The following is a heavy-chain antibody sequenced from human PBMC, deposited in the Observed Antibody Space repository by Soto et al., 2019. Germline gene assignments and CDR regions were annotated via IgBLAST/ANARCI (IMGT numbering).Heavy chain of an antibody. CDR1: GFTFSSYA. D-gene: IGHD3-22*01. CDR3: AKALYYDSSGYPD. CDR2: ISGSGVST. V-gene: IGHV3-23*01. Sequence: GGSLRLSCAASGFTFSSYAMSWVRQAPGRGLEWVSAISGSGVSTYYADSVKGRFTISRDNSKNTLYLQMNSLRAEDTAVYYCAKALYYDSSGYPDWGQGTLVTV. J-gene: IGHJ4*02.